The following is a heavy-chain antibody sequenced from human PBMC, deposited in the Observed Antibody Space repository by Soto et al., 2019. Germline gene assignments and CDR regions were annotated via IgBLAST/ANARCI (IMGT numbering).Heavy chain of an antibody. Sequence: PGGSLRLSCAASGLTFSSYAMHWVRQAPGKGLEWVAVISYDGSNKYYADSVKGRFTISRDNSKNTLYLQMNSLRAEDTAVYYCARDWRAGGRWFDPWGQGTLVTVSS. CDR3: ARDWRAGGRWFDP. CDR2: ISYDGSNK. D-gene: IGHD1-1*01. V-gene: IGHV3-30-3*01. J-gene: IGHJ5*02. CDR1: GLTFSSYA.